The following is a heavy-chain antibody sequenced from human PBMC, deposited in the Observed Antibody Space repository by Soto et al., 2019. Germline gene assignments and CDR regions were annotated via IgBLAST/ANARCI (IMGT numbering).Heavy chain of an antibody. CDR2: IWYDGSNK. CDR1: GFTFSHYG. Sequence: QVQLVESGGGVVQPGRSLRLSCAASGFTFSHYGMHWVRQAPGKGLEWVAVIWYDGSNKYYADSVKGRFTISRDNXKXXLYVQMNSLRAEDTAVYYCARAITVGTPYHYGLDVWGQGTTVTVSS. D-gene: IGHD1-26*01. V-gene: IGHV3-33*01. CDR3: ARAITVGTPYHYGLDV. J-gene: IGHJ6*02.